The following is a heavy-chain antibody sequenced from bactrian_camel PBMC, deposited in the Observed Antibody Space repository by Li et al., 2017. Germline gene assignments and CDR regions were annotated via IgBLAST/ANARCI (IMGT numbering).Heavy chain of an antibody. V-gene: IGHV3S40*01. CDR2: ITSDGSST. CDR1: GFTFSRYS. D-gene: IGHD5*01. CDR3: AADTNGRGLVANEYKY. J-gene: IGHJ4*01. Sequence: VQLVESGGGLVQPGGSLRLSCAASGFTFSRYSLSWVRQAAGKGLEWVSLITSDGSSTYYADSVKGRFTISRDNAKARIDLQMSRLKTEDTGMYYCAADTNGRGLVANEYKYWGQGTQVTVS.